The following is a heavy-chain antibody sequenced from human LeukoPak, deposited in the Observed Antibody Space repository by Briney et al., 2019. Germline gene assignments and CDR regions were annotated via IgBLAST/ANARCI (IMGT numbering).Heavy chain of an antibody. CDR3: ARGPPSSSSSWLLDC. CDR2: IYYSGST. D-gene: IGHD6-13*01. Sequence: SETLSLTCTVSNGSISTYYWSWIRQPPGKGLEWIAYIYYSGSTNYNPSLKSRVTISVDTSKNQFSLKLSSVTAADTALYYCARGPPSSSSSWLLDCWGQGTLVTVSS. V-gene: IGHV4-59*01. CDR1: NGSISTYY. J-gene: IGHJ4*02.